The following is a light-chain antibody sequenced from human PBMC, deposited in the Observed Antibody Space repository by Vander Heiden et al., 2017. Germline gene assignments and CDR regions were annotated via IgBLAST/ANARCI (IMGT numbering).Light chain of an antibody. CDR3: QAFDSSRSVV. J-gene: IGLJ2*01. CDR2: RNR. V-gene: IGLV1-40*01. Sequence: QSVLTQPPSVSGAPGQRVTISCTGSSSYIGAGYDVHGYEQLPGTAPNLLICRNRNWPSGVPDRCSGSRSGTSATLASTGLQAEEEADYYCQAFDSSRSVVFGGGTKLTVL. CDR1: SSYIGAGYD.